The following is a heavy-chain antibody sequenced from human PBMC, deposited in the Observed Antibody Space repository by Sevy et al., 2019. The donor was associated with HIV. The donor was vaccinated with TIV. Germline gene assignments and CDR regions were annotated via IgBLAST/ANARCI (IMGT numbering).Heavy chain of an antibody. D-gene: IGHD3-10*01. CDR1: GYTFTSYD. CDR3: ARVPVTMVRGVSGRYSMDV. CDR2: MNPNSGNT. Sequence: ASVKVSCKASGYTFTSYDINWVRQATGQGLEWMGWMNPNSGNTGYAQKFQGRVTMTRNTSISTAYMELSSLRSEDTAVYYCARVPVTMVRGVSGRYSMDVWGQGTTVTVSS. V-gene: IGHV1-8*02. J-gene: IGHJ6*02.